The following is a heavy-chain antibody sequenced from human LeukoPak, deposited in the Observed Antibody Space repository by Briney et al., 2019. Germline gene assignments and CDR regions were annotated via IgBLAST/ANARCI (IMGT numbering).Heavy chain of an antibody. CDR1: GFTFSSYG. J-gene: IGHJ4*02. CDR3: AKDSHRYCSGGSCYSFDY. Sequence: GGSLRLSCAASGFTFSSYGMHWVRQAPGKGLEWVAVISYDGSNKYYADSVKGRFTISRDNSKNTLHLQMNSLRAEDTAVYYCAKDSHRYCSGGSCYSFDYWGQGTLVTVSS. CDR2: ISYDGSNK. D-gene: IGHD2-15*01. V-gene: IGHV3-30*18.